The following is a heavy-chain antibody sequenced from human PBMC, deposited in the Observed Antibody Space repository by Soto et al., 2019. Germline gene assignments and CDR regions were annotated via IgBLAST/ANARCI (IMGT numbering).Heavy chain of an antibody. V-gene: IGHV3-23*01. D-gene: IGHD1-26*01. J-gene: IGHJ4*02. CDR1: GCRCISKN. CDR2: ISGSGGST. CDR3: AKDHHHIVGATFDY. Sequence: SLKRSCVAFGCRCISKNKSWVRQAPGKGLEWVSAISGSGGSTYYADSVKGRFTISRDNSKNTLYLQMNSLRAEDTAVYYCAKDHHHIVGATFDYWGQGTLVPVSS.